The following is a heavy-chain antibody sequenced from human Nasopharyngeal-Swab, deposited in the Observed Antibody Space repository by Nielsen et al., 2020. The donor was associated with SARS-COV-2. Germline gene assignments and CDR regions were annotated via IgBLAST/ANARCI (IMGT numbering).Heavy chain of an antibody. D-gene: IGHD6-19*01. CDR1: GFTVSGTY. J-gene: IGHJ4*02. CDR2: IYSYSTT. Sequence: GESLKISRAGSGFTVSGTYMAWVRPVPGEGLEWVSFIYSYSTTDYADSVKGRFTISRDNSKNTLFLQLNTLRVEDTAVYFCARVVSDNNGWYHFDYWGQGTLVTVSS. CDR3: ARVVSDNNGWYHFDY. V-gene: IGHV3-66*01.